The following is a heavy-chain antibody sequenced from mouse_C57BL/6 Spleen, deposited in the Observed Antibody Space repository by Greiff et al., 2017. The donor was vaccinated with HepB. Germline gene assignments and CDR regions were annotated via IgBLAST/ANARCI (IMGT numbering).Heavy chain of an antibody. CDR2: IHPNSGST. CDR3: GRGSLYAMDY. V-gene: IGHV1-64*01. D-gene: IGHD3-1*01. J-gene: IGHJ4*01. CDR1: GYTFTSYW. Sequence: QVQLQQPGAELVKPGASVKLSCKASGYTFTSYWMHWVKQRPGQGLEWIGMIHPNSGSTNYNEKFKSKATLTVDKSSSTAYMQLSSLTSDDSAVYYCGRGSLYAMDYWGQGTSVTVSS.